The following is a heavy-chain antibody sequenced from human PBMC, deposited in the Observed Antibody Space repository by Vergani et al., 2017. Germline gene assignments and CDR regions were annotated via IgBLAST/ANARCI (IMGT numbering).Heavy chain of an antibody. D-gene: IGHD3-22*01. CDR3: ARINYYGSSGYSLTRWHNWFDP. V-gene: IGHV3-7*01. J-gene: IGHJ5*02. CDR2: INQDGSEK. CDR1: GFIFSHYW. Sequence: EVQLVESGGGLVQPGGSLRLSCAASGFIFSHYWMSWVRQAPGKGLEWVANINQDGSEKYYVDSVKGRFTISRDNAKNSLYLQMNSLRAEDTALYHCARINYYGSSGYSLTRWHNWFDPWGQGTLITFSS.